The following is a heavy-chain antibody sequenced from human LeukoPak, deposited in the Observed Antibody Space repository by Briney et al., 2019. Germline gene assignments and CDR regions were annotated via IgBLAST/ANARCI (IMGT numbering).Heavy chain of an antibody. D-gene: IGHD3-16*01. J-gene: IGHJ3*02. CDR3: ANGLGGFDK. CDR2: ITNSGDST. CDR1: GFTFSSYA. V-gene: IGHV3-23*01. Sequence: GGSLRLSCAPSGFTFSSYAMSWVRQAPGKGLEWVSSITNSGDSTYYADSVKGRFIISRDNSKNTLSLQMSSLRVEDTAVFYCANGLGGFDKWGQGTMVIVSS.